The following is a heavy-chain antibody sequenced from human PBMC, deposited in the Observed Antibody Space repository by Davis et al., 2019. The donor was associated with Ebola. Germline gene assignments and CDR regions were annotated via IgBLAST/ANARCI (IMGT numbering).Heavy chain of an antibody. J-gene: IGHJ3*02. CDR2: ISSSSSYI. V-gene: IGHV3-21*01. CDR1: GFTFSSYS. CDR3: ARGSPQGVILLGLDAFDI. D-gene: IGHD3-16*01. Sequence: GESLKISCAASGFTFSSYSMNWVRQAPGKGLEWVSSISSSSSYIYYADSVKGRFTISRDNSKNTLYLQMNSLRAGDTAVYYCARGSPQGVILLGLDAFDIWGQGTMVTVSS.